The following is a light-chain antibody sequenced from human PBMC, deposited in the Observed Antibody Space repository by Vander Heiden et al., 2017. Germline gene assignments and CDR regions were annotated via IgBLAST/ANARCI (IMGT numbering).Light chain of an antibody. V-gene: IGLV3-25*03. J-gene: IGLJ2*01. Sequence: SSDLTQPPSVSVSPGQTAKITCSGDVLARQNAYWYQQKPGQAPLLLIYSDTKRPSGIPERFSGSISGTIVTLTISDVQAEDEADYYCQLADSSGTYSVVFGGGTQLTVL. CDR2: SDT. CDR1: VLARQN. CDR3: QLADSSGTYSVV.